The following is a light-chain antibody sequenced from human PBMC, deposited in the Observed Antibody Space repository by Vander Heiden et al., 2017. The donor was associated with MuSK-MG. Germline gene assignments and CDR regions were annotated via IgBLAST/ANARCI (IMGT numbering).Light chain of an antibody. CDR2: GVS. V-gene: IGKV3-20*01. CDR3: QQYHSSVT. Sequence: EIVLTQSPGTLSLSPGERATLSCRASQSVSSSHLAWYQQKPGQAPRLLIYGVSSRVTGIPDRFSGSGSGTDFTLTITRLEPEDFAVYYCQQYHSSVTFGGGTKVXIK. J-gene: IGKJ4*01. CDR1: QSVSSSH.